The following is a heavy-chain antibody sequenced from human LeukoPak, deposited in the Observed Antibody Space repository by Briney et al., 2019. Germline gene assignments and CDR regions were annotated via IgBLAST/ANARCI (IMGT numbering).Heavy chain of an antibody. J-gene: IGHJ1*01. CDR1: GFTFSNYW. D-gene: IGHD2-15*01. CDR2: ISSEGTT. V-gene: IGHV3-74*01. Sequence: GGSLRLSCAPSGFTFSNYWMHWVRQTPGKGLVWVSRISSEGTTWYADSVKGRFTISRDNAKNSLYLQMNSLRAGDTALYYCAKGFEAEGGEIQHWGQGTLVTVSS. CDR3: AKGFEAEGGEIQH.